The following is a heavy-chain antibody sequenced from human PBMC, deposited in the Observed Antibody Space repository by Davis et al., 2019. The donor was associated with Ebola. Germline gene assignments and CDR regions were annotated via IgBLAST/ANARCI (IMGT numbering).Heavy chain of an antibody. CDR1: VITFSSYA. J-gene: IGHJ3*02. V-gene: IGHV3-23*01. Sequence: PGGSLRLSCADSVITFSSYAMTWVRQAPGKGLEWVSAISGSGGTTYYAGSVKGRFAMSRDNSRGTLYLQMNSLRVEDSAIYYCVKDSSNIWFDIWGQGTLVTVSS. D-gene: IGHD2/OR15-2a*01. CDR3: VKDSSNIWFDI. CDR2: ISGSGGTT.